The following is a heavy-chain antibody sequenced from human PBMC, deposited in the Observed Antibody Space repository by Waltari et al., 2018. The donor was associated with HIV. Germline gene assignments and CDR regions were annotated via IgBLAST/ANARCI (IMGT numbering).Heavy chain of an antibody. Sequence: QVQLQESGPGLVKHSETLSLTCTVYGGSISSYYWSWIRQPPGKGLEWIGYIYYSGSTNYNPSLKSRVTISVDTSKNQFSLKLSSVTASDTAVYYCARLRFGAVAGTGPFDYWGQGTLVTVSS. J-gene: IGHJ4*02. V-gene: IGHV4-59*01. CDR1: GGSISSYY. D-gene: IGHD6-19*01. CDR3: ARLRFGAVAGTGPFDY. CDR2: IYYSGST.